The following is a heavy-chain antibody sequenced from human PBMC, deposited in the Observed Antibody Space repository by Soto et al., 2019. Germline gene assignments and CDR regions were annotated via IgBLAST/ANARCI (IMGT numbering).Heavy chain of an antibody. D-gene: IGHD3-16*02. CDR3: ARDINTILVIERWFNP. J-gene: IGHJ5*02. CDR2: INPHSAST. Sequence: GASVKVSCKASGYTFTDYFMHWVRQAPGQGREWLGWINPHSASTNYAQKFQGRVTMTRDTSISTAYMELSSLRSDDTAVYYCARDINTILVIERWFNPWGQGTLVTVSS. CDR1: GYTFTDYF. V-gene: IGHV1-2*02.